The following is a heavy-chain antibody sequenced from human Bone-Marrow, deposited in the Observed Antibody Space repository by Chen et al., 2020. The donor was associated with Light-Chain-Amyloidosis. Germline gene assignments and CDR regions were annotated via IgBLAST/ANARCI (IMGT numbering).Heavy chain of an antibody. CDR2: INPDGTRV. CDR3: SREFTGYDDY. D-gene: IGHD5-12*01. CDR1: GFTFRTSW. J-gene: IGHJ4*02. V-gene: IGHV3-74*01. Sequence: DVQLLESGGGLVQPGGFLRLSCAASGFTFRTSWMHWVRQAPGKGLVWVSRINPDGTRVDYADSVRGRFTISRDDAKNTVYLQINSLRAEDTAVYYCSREFTGYDDYWGQGTLVTVSS.